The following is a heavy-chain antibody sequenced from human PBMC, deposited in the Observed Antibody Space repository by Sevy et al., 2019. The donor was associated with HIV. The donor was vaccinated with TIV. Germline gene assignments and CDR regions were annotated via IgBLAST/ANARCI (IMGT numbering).Heavy chain of an antibody. J-gene: IGHJ4*02. CDR1: GYTFTSYG. CDR2: ISAYNGNT. Sequence: ASVKVSCKASGYTFTSYGISWVRQAPGQGLEWMGWISAYNGNTNYAKKLQGRVTMTTDTSTSTAYMELRSLRSDDTAVYYCARGSRVAVAGDIDYWGQGTLVTVSS. V-gene: IGHV1-18*01. D-gene: IGHD6-19*01. CDR3: ARGSRVAVAGDIDY.